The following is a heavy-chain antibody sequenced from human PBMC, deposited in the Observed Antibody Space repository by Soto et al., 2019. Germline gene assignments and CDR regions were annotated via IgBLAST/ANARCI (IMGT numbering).Heavy chain of an antibody. CDR1: GFTFSSYA. J-gene: IGHJ3*02. CDR3: AGEGVTYSGSYYNAFDI. Sequence: QVHLVESGGGVVQPGRSLRLSCAASGFTFSSYAMHWVRQAPGKGLEWVAVISYDGSNKYYADSVKGRFTISRDNSKNTLDLQMNSLRAEDTAVYYCAGEGVTYSGSYYNAFDIWGQGTMVTVSS. V-gene: IGHV3-30-3*01. CDR2: ISYDGSNK. D-gene: IGHD1-26*01.